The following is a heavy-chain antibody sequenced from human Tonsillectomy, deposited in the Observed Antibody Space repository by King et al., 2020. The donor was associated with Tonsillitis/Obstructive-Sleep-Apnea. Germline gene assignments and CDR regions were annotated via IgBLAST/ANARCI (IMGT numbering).Heavy chain of an antibody. J-gene: IGHJ4*02. CDR2: ISSSGSTI. Sequence: VQLVESGGGLVQPGGSLRLSCAASGFTFSSYEMNWVRQAPGKGLEWVSYISSSGSTIYYADTVKGRFTISRDNAKNSLSLQLNSLRAEDTAVYYCARDIGYSSSSPNYFDYWGQGTLVTVSS. CDR3: ARDIGYSSSSPNYFDY. D-gene: IGHD6-6*01. V-gene: IGHV3-48*03. CDR1: GFTFSSYE.